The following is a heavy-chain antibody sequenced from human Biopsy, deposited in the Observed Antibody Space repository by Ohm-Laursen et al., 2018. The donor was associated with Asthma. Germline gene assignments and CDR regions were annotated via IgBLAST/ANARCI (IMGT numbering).Heavy chain of an antibody. J-gene: IGHJ6*02. D-gene: IGHD3-3*01. V-gene: IGHV3-30*18. Sequence: SLRLSCTAAGFTFSSYSMNWVRQAPGKGLEWVAVISYDGSNKYYADSVKGRFTISRDNSKNTLYLQMNSLRAEDTAVYYCAKDTEGRYDFWSGLSYNYYGMDVWGQGTTVTVSS. CDR2: ISYDGSNK. CDR3: AKDTEGRYDFWSGLSYNYYGMDV. CDR1: GFTFSSYS.